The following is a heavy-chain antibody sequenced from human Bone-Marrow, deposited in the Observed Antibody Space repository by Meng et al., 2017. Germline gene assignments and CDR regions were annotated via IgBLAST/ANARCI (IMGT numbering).Heavy chain of an antibody. D-gene: IGHD4-11*01. Sequence: QGQRQQWGAGLLMPAETPSLSCVVSGGSFSDYYGSWIRQPPGKGLEWIGEINHSGSTNYNPSLESRATISVDTSQNNLSLKLSSVTAADSAVYYCARGPTTMAHDFDYWGQGTLVTVSS. CDR2: INHSGST. CDR3: ARGPTTMAHDFDY. J-gene: IGHJ4*02. CDR1: GGSFSDYY. V-gene: IGHV4-34*01.